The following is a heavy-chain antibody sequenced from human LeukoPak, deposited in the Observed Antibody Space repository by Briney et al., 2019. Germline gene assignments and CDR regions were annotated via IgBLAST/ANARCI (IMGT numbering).Heavy chain of an antibody. V-gene: IGHV3-48*03. Sequence: GGSLRLSCVVSGFSFSSFEMNWVRQAPGKGLEWVSYISSSFAIRYAYSVKGRFTISRDHARDSLYLEMNSLRVEDTAVYYCARSLSGYNTDPFFEQWGQGALVTVS. CDR3: ARSLSGYNTDPFFEQ. D-gene: IGHD5-12*01. CDR1: GFSFSSFE. J-gene: IGHJ4*02. CDR2: ISSSFAI.